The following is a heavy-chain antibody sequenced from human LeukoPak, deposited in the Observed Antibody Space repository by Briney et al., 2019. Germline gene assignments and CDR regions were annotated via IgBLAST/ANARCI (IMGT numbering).Heavy chain of an antibody. J-gene: IGHJ5*02. CDR1: GGSISSDSYY. CDR2: IYHRGST. CDR3: ASTTSSITIFGVVISRFDP. D-gene: IGHD3-3*01. V-gene: IGHV4-30-2*01. Sequence: PSETLSLTCTVSGGSISSDSYYWSWIRQPPGKGLEWIGYIYHRGSTYYNPSLKSRVTISVDRSKNQFSLKLSSVTAADTAVYYCASTTSSITIFGVVISRFDPWGQGTLVTVSS.